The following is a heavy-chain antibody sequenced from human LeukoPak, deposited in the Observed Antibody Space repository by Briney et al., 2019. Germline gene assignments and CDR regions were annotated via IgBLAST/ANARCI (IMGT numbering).Heavy chain of an antibody. J-gene: IGHJ4*02. Sequence: GESLRLSCVASGFTFSSYAMTWVRQAPGKGLEWVSAISGSGSTYYADSVKGRFTISRDNSKNTLYLHMNSLRAEDTAVYYCANSPDGAFDYWGQGTLVTVSS. V-gene: IGHV3-23*01. CDR2: ISGSGST. CDR1: GFTFSSYA. CDR3: ANSPDGAFDY.